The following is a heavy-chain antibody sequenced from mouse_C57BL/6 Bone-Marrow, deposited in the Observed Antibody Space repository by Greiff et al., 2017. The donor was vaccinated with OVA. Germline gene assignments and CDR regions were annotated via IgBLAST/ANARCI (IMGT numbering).Heavy chain of an antibody. V-gene: IGHV2-9-1*01. Sequence: VQLKESGPGLVAPSQSLSITCTVSGFPLTSYAISWVRQPPGKGLEWLGVIWTGGGTNYNSALKSRLSLSKDNSKSQVFLKMNSLQTDDTARYYCARSPDYYGSSLYFDVWGTGTTVTVSA. J-gene: IGHJ1*03. D-gene: IGHD1-1*01. CDR2: IWTGGGT. CDR1: GFPLTSYA. CDR3: ARSPDYYGSSLYFDV.